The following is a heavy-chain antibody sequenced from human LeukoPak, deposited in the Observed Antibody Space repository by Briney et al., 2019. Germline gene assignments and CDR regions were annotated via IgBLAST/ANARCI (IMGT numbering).Heavy chain of an antibody. V-gene: IGHV4-34*01. Sequence: SETLSLTCAVYGGSFSGYYWSWIRQPPGKGLEWIGEINHSGSTNYNPSLKSRVTISVDTSKNQFSLKLSSVTAADTAVYYCARRPLNYDFWSGLLYYFDYWGQGTLVTVSS. CDR1: GGSFSGYY. CDR3: ARRPLNYDFWSGLLYYFDY. J-gene: IGHJ4*02. D-gene: IGHD3-3*01. CDR2: INHSGST.